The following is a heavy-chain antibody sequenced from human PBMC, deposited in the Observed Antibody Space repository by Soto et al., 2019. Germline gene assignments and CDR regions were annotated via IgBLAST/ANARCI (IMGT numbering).Heavy chain of an antibody. CDR1: GASITSRYYY. V-gene: IGHV4-39*01. CDR2: IYYSGNT. J-gene: IGHJ4*02. Sequence: QLQLRESGPGLVKPSETLSLTCSVSGASITSRYYYWGWIRQPPGKGLEWIGSIYYSGNTYYNPSLESRVTISVDTSKNQLSLNLSSVTAADTAVYYCASLYGTLLSNNFDYWGQGTLVTVSS. D-gene: IGHD3-10*01. CDR3: ASLYGTLLSNNFDY.